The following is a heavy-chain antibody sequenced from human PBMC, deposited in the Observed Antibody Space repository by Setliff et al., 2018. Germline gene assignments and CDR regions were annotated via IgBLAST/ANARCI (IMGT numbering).Heavy chain of an antibody. Sequence: GGSLRLSCAASGFTFSSYSMHWVRQTPGKGLEWVSSISPDSYYIYYADSIKGRFTISRDNAKSSLYLQMNSLRAEDTAVYYCATSDWYAAFDHWGQGTLVTVSS. V-gene: IGHV3-21*03. J-gene: IGHJ4*02. CDR1: GFTFSSYS. D-gene: IGHD6-19*01. CDR3: ATSDWYAAFDH. CDR2: ISPDSYYI.